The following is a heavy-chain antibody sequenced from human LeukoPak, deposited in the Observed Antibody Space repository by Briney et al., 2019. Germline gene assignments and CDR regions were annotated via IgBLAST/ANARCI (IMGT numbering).Heavy chain of an antibody. D-gene: IGHD3-3*01. V-gene: IGHV4-4*07. CDR3: ARTYYEDDAFDI. Sequence: SDTLSLTCTVSGGSISSYYWSWIRQPAGKGLERIGRIYTSGSTNYNPSLKSRVTMSVDTSKNQFSLKLSSVTAADTAVYYCARTYYEDDAFDIWGQGTMVTVSS. CDR2: IYTSGST. J-gene: IGHJ3*02. CDR1: GGSISSYY.